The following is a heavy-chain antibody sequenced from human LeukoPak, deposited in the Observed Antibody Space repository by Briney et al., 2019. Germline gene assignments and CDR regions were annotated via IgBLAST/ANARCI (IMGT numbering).Heavy chain of an antibody. CDR3: ARADYGAGQGYYGMDV. CDR1: GGSISSGGYS. CDR2: IYHSGST. J-gene: IGHJ6*02. D-gene: IGHD4-17*01. Sequence: SQTLSLTCAVSGGSISSGGYSWSWIRQPPGKGLEWIGYIYHSGSTYYNPSLKSRVTISVDTSKNQFSLKLSSVTAADTAVYYCARADYGAGQGYYGMDVWGQGTTVTVSS. V-gene: IGHV4-30-2*05.